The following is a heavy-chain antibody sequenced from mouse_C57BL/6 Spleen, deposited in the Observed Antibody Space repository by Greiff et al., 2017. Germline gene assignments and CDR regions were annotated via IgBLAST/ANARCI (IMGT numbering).Heavy chain of an antibody. J-gene: IGHJ4*01. CDR2: INPNNGGT. D-gene: IGHD1-1*01. CDR3: ARALYYCGSSYNYAMDY. Sequence: EVQLQQSGPELVKPGASVKISCKASGYTFTDYYMNWVKQSHGKSLEWIGDINPNNGGTSYNQKFKGKATLTVDKSSSTAYMELRSLTSEDSAVYYCARALYYCGSSYNYAMDYWGQGTSVTVSS. V-gene: IGHV1-26*01. CDR1: GYTFTDYY.